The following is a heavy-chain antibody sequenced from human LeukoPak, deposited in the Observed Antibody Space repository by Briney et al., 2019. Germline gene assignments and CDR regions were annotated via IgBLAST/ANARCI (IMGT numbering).Heavy chain of an antibody. CDR1: GYTFTSYY. Sequence: ASVKVSCKASGYTFTSYYMHWVRQAPGQGLEWMGIIYPSGGTTTYAQRFQGRVTMTRDTSTSTVHMELSGLRSEDTAVYYCARVGYCTSTSCSFDYWGQGTLVTVSS. V-gene: IGHV1-46*01. J-gene: IGHJ4*02. D-gene: IGHD2-2*01. CDR3: ARVGYCTSTSCSFDY. CDR2: IYPSGGTT.